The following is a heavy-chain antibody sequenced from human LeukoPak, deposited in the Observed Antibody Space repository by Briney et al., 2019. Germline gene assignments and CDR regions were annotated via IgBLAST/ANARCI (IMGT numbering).Heavy chain of an antibody. CDR2: IYTSGST. D-gene: IGHD3-22*01. CDR1: GGSISSYY. V-gene: IGHV4-4*07. CDR3: ARDHGDYYYDSSGYYPGYFQH. J-gene: IGHJ1*01. Sequence: PSETLSLTCTVSGGSISSYYWSWIRQPAGKGLEWIGRIYTSGSTNYNPSLKSRVTMSVDTSKNQFSLKLSSVTAADTAVYYCARDHGDYYYDSSGYYPGYFQHWGQGTLVTVSS.